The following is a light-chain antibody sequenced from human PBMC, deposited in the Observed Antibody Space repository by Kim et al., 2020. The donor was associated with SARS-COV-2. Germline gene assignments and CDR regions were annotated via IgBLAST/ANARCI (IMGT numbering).Light chain of an antibody. CDR3: QQYGGSPRT. CDR1: SSC. J-gene: IGKJ1*01. Sequence: SSCLAWYQQRPGQSPRLLIYGASSRATGTPDRFSGSGSGTDFTLPISRLEPEDFAVYYCQQYGGSPRTFGQGTKVDIK. V-gene: IGKV3-20*01. CDR2: GAS.